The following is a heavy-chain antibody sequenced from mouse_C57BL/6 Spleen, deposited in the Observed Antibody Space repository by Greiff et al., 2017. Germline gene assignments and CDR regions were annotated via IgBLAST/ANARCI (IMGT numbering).Heavy chain of an antibody. CDR3: ARGETYDYDWYFDV. Sequence: EVKLQESGPGLVKPSQSLSLTCSVTGYSITSGYYWNWIRQFPGNKLEWMGYISYDGSNNYNPSLKNRISITRDTSKNQFFLKLNSVTTEDTATYYCARGETYDYDWYFDVWGTGTTVTVSS. CDR1: GYSITSGYY. V-gene: IGHV3-6*01. J-gene: IGHJ1*03. CDR2: ISYDGSN. D-gene: IGHD2-4*01.